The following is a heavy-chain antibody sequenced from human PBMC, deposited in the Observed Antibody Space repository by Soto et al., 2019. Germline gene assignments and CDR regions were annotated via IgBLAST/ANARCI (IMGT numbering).Heavy chain of an antibody. D-gene: IGHD4-17*01. J-gene: IGHJ6*02. CDR1: GFTFSSYG. Sequence: GGSLRLSCAASGFTFSSYGMHWVRQAPGKGLEWVAVISYDGSNKYYADSVKGRFTISRDNSKNTLYLQMNSLRAEDTAVYYCAKDRKATVVTPAGYYYYGMDVWGQGTTVTVSS. CDR3: AKDRKATVVTPAGYYYYGMDV. V-gene: IGHV3-30*18. CDR2: ISYDGSNK.